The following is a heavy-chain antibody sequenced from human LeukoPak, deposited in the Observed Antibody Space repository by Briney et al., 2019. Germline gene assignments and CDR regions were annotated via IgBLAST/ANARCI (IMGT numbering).Heavy chain of an antibody. CDR3: AKGLDSSAYYYFDY. J-gene: IGHJ4*02. D-gene: IGHD6-19*01. CDR2: ISWNSGSI. Sequence: GRSLRLSCAASGFTFDDYAMHWVRQAPGKGLEWASGISWNSGSIGYADSVKGRFTISRDNAKNSLYLQMNSLRAEDMALYYCAKGLDSSAYYYFDYWGQGTLVTVSS. V-gene: IGHV3-9*03. CDR1: GFTFDDYA.